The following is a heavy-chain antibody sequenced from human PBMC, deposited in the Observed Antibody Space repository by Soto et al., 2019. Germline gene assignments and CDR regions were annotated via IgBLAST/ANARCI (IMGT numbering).Heavy chain of an antibody. D-gene: IGHD6-13*01. V-gene: IGHV3-23*01. J-gene: IGHJ5*02. Sequence: WGSLRLSCAASGFTFSSYAMSWVRQAPGKGLEWVSAISGSGGITYYADSVKGRFTISRDNSKNTLYLQMNSLRAEDTAVYYCAKVRRWQKLANWCDHWGKGTMVTVSS. CDR3: AKVRRWQKLANWCDH. CDR1: GFTFSSYA. CDR2: ISGSGGIT.